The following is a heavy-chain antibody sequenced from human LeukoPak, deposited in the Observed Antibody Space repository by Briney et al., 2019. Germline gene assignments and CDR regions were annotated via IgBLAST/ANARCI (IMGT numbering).Heavy chain of an antibody. D-gene: IGHD3-3*01. J-gene: IGHJ5*02. Sequence: KPSETLSLTCDVSGYSIKSDSYWGWVRQPPGKGLEWIASISHTGSTYYNPSLKSRVTMSVDTSKNQFSLNLSSVTAADTAVYYCARNATVIRALRFLERGGWFDPWGQGTLVTVSS. CDR3: ARNATVIRALRFLERGGWFDP. CDR1: GYSIKSDSY. CDR2: ISHTGST. V-gene: IGHV4-38-2*01.